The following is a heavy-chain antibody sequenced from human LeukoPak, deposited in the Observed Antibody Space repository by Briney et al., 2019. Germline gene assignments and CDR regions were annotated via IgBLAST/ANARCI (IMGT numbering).Heavy chain of an antibody. CDR1: GYTFTGYY. CDR2: INPDSGGT. V-gene: IGHV1-2*02. CDR3: ARDRITMVRGVRRIWSAFDI. Sequence: GASVKVSCKASGYTFTGYYMHWVRQAPGQGLEWMGWINPDSGGTKYAQKFQGRVTMTRDTSISTAYMELSRLRSDDTAVYYCARDRITMVRGVRRIWSAFDIWGQGTMVTVSS. J-gene: IGHJ3*02. D-gene: IGHD3-10*01.